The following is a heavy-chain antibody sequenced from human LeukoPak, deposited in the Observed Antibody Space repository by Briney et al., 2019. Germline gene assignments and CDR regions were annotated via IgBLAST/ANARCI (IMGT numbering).Heavy chain of an antibody. V-gene: IGHV1-69*06. D-gene: IGHD2-15*01. J-gene: IGHJ5*02. CDR3: ARDDYCSGGSCYDNWFDP. Sequence: ASVKVSCKASGGTFSSYAISWVRQAPGQGLEWMGGIIPIFGTANYAQKFQGRVTITADKSTSTAYMELSSLRSEDTAVYYCARDDYCSGGSCYDNWFDPWGQGTLVTVSS. CDR2: IIPIFGTA. CDR1: GGTFSSYA.